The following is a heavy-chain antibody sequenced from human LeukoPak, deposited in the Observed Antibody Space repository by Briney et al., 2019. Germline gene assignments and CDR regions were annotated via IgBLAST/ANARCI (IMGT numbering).Heavy chain of an antibody. Sequence: GGSLRLSCAAAGFTFSSYWMSWVRQAPGKGLEWVANIKQDGSEKYYVDSVKGRFTISRDNAKNSLYLQMNSLRAEDTAVYYCAREEKLGIYYYYGMDVWGQGTTVTVSS. CDR1: GFTFSSYW. D-gene: IGHD7-27*01. CDR3: AREEKLGIYYYYGMDV. J-gene: IGHJ6*02. CDR2: IKQDGSEK. V-gene: IGHV3-7*01.